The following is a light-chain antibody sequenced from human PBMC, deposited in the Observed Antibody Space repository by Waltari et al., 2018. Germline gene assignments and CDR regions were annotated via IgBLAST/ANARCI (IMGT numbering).Light chain of an antibody. J-gene: IGKJ1*01. V-gene: IGKV3-20*01. CDR1: ESVTNDY. CDR3: QQYGSLPWT. CDR2: DAS. Sequence: EVVLTQSSAALSLSPGERATPSCRASESVTNDYLAWYQQKPGQAPRLLIYDASIRATGIPDRFSGSGSGTDFTLTITRLEPEDFAVYHCQQYGSLPWTFGQGTMVDMK.